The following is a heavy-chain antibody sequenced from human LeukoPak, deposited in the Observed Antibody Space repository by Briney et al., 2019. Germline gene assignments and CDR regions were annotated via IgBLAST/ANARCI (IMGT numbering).Heavy chain of an antibody. CDR2: TDPIGGST. V-gene: IGHV1-46*01. CDR3: ARWTTTYLDY. J-gene: IGHJ4*02. Sequence: ASVKVPCKASGYTFTNYYIHWVRQAPGQGLEWMGITDPIGGSTNYAQKFQGRVTMTRDTSTSTVYMELSSLRSEDSTVYYCARWTTTYLDYWGQGTLVTVSS. CDR1: GYTFTNYY. D-gene: IGHD4-11*01.